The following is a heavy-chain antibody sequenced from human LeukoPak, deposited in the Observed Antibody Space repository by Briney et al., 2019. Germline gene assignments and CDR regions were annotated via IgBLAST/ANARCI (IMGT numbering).Heavy chain of an antibody. V-gene: IGHV4-39*07. J-gene: IGHJ4*02. CDR3: ARDPAYGDNPFDY. CDR2: IYYSGST. CDR1: GGSISSSSYY. Sequence: SETLSLTCTVSGGSISSSSYYWGWIRQPPGKGLEWIGSIYYSGSTYYNPSLKSRVTISVDTSKNQFSLKLSSVTAADTAVYYCARDPAYGDNPFDYWGQGTLVTVSS. D-gene: IGHD4-23*01.